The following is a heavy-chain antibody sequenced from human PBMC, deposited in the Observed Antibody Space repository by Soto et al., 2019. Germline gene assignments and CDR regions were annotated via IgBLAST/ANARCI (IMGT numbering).Heavy chain of an antibody. J-gene: IGHJ4*02. V-gene: IGHV1-69*13. CDR2: IIPIFGTP. CDR1: GGTFSSYA. Sequence: ASVKVSGQASGGTFSSYAISWVRQAPGQGLAWMGGIIPIFGTPNYAKKFQGRVTITADESTSTAYMELSSLRAEDTAVYYCASNQQPYTIFGVVITYYFDYWGQGTLVTVSS. CDR3: ASNQQPYTIFGVVITYYFDY. D-gene: IGHD3-3*01.